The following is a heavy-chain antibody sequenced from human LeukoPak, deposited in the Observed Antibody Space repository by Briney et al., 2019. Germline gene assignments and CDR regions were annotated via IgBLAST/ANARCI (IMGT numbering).Heavy chain of an antibody. J-gene: IGHJ4*02. D-gene: IGHD2-2*01. CDR2: IYYTGPT. Sequence: SETLSLTCTVSGVSTSTSRYYWGWIRQPPGKGLEWIGNIYYTGPTYYNASLESRVTISLDTSKNQFFLNLRSVTTADTAVYFCAGTKLGYCTTTGCPLESWGQGTLVAVSS. V-gene: IGHV4-39*07. CDR3: AGTKLGYCTTTGCPLES. CDR1: GVSTSTSRYY.